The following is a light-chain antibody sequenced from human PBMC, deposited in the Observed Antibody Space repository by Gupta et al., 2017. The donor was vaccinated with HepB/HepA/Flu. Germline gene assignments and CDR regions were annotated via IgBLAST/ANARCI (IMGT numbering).Light chain of an antibody. CDR1: SGHSSYT. V-gene: IGLV4-69*02. CDR3: QTWDTGIRV. J-gene: IGLJ3*02. CDR2: LSSDGTH. Sequence: QLVLTQSPSASASLGASVKLTCTLSSGHSSYTIAWHQQQPEKGPRFLMKLSSDGTHSKGDGIPDRLSGSSSGAERYLSISSLQSEDEADYYCQTWDTGIRVFGGGTKLTVL.